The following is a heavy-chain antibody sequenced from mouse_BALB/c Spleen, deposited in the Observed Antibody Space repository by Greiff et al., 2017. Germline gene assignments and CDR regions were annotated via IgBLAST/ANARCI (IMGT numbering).Heavy chain of an antibody. CDR1: GYSFTSYW. J-gene: IGHJ4*01. D-gene: IGHD2-4*01. V-gene: IGHV1-5*01. CDR2: IYPGNSDT. CDR3: TSTMITAYYAMDY. Sequence: EVQLQQSGTVLARPGASVKMSCKASGYSFTSYWMHWVKQRPGQGLEWIGAIYPGNSDTSYNQKFKGKAKLTAVTSASTAYMELSSLTNEDSAVYYCTSTMITAYYAMDYWGQGTSVTVSS.